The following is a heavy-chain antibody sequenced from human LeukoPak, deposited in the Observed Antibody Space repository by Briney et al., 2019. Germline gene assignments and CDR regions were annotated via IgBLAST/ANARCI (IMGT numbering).Heavy chain of an antibody. J-gene: IGHJ6*04. CDR2: IIPTFGTA. Sequence: SVKVSCKASAGTFSSYAISRVRQAPGQGLEWMGGIIPTFGTANYAQKFQGRVTITADESTSTAYMELSSLRSEDTAVYYCARVKGNDYGDYGYYYGMDVWGKGTTVTVSS. CDR3: ARVKGNDYGDYGYYYGMDV. V-gene: IGHV1-69*13. CDR1: AGTFSSYA. D-gene: IGHD4-17*01.